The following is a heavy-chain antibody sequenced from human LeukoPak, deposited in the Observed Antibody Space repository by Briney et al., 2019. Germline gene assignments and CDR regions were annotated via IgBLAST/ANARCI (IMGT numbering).Heavy chain of an antibody. CDR2: ISSSSSYI. CDR3: ARGPIDYYYDSSGYDY. CDR1: GFTFSSYS. J-gene: IGHJ4*02. D-gene: IGHD3-22*01. Sequence: PGGSLRLSCAASGFTFSSYSMNWVRQAPGKGLEWVSSISSSSSYIYYADSVKGRFTISRDNAMNSLYLQMNSLRAEDTAVYYCARGPIDYYYDSSGYDYWGQGTLVTVSS. V-gene: IGHV3-21*01.